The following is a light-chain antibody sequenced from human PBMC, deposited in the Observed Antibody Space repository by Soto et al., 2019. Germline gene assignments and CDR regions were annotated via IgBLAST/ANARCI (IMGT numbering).Light chain of an antibody. CDR3: QHYSTWLWT. Sequence: EIVMTQSPDTLSVSPGERATLSCRASQSVSTKLAWYQQKPGQGPSLLIYGASIRATGIPARFSGSGSGTEFTLTISSLQSEDFAVYYCQHYSTWLWTFGQGTKVEIK. V-gene: IGKV3-15*01. CDR1: QSVSTK. J-gene: IGKJ1*01. CDR2: GAS.